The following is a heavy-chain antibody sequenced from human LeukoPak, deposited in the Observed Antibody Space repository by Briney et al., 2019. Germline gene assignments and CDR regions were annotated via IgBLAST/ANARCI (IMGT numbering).Heavy chain of an antibody. CDR1: GSTLSSDW. D-gene: IGHD1-14*01. J-gene: IGHJ4*02. Sequence: GGSLRLSCAASGSTLSSDWMSWVRQAPGKGLEWVASTNKDGTEKYYVDSVKGRFAISRDNAKSSLYLQVNSLRAEDTAVYYCTRCAYIGNRPPNVDWWGQGTLVTVSS. V-gene: IGHV3-7*01. CDR2: TNKDGTEK. CDR3: TRCAYIGNRPPNVDW.